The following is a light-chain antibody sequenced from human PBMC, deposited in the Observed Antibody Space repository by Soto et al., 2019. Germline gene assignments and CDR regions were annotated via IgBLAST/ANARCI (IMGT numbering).Light chain of an antibody. Sequence: DIPMTQSPSTLSASVGDRVTTTCRASQSISSWLAWYQQKPGKAPKLLIYDASSLESGVPSRFSGSGSGTEFTLTISSLQPDDFATYYCQQYNSYSTFGQGTKLEIK. J-gene: IGKJ2*01. CDR2: DAS. CDR3: QQYNSYST. CDR1: QSISSW. V-gene: IGKV1-5*01.